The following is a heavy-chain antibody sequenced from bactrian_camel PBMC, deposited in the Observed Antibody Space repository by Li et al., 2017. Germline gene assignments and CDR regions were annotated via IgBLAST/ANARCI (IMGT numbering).Heavy chain of an antibody. D-gene: IGHD1*01. Sequence: VQLVESGGGSVQVGGSLRLSCVASGDTISRYCMGWFRQIPDKEREGVAAIYTGGGYTTYAGSVKGRFAISQDNAKNTLTLQMHSLKPEDTAMYYCAADHPSACRLDADDYLYWGQGTQVTVS. CDR2: IYTGGGYT. V-gene: IGHV3S42*01. J-gene: IGHJ4*01. CDR3: AADHPSACRLDADDYLY. CDR1: GDTISRYC.